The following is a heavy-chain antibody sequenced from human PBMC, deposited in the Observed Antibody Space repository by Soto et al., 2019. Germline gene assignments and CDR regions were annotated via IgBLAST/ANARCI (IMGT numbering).Heavy chain of an antibody. V-gene: IGHV4-30-4*01. CDR3: ARDRLGEGRSFDY. D-gene: IGHD6-25*01. CDR1: GGSISSGDYY. Sequence: QVQLQESGPGLVKPSQTLSLTCTVSGGSISSGDYYWSWIRQPPGKGLEWIGYIYYSGSTYYNPSLKSRVTTPVAASTHQSSLTLSSVPDADTAVYYCARDRLGEGRSFDYWGPGTLVTVSS. CDR2: IYYSGST. J-gene: IGHJ4*02.